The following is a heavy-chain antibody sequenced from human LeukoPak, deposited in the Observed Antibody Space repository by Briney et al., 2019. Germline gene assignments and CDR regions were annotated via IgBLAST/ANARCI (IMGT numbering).Heavy chain of an antibody. CDR1: EGTFSSYA. V-gene: IGHV1-69*05. D-gene: IGHD1-26*01. J-gene: IGHJ5*02. CDR2: IIPIFGTA. Sequence: SVKVSCKASEGTFSSYAISWVRQAPGQGLEWMGRIIPIFGTANYAQKFQGRVTITTDESTSTAYMELSSLRSEDTAVYYCARGVGYSGSYLGSVNRFDPWGQGTLVTVSS. CDR3: ARGVGYSGSYLGSVNRFDP.